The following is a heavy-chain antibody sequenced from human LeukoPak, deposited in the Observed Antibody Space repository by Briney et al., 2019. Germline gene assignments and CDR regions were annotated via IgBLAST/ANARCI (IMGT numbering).Heavy chain of an antibody. CDR3: GRAEKDGDYAGGRGFDY. J-gene: IGHJ4*02. CDR1: GGSISSGGYY. D-gene: IGHD4-17*01. V-gene: IGHV4-31*03. CDR2: IYYSGST. Sequence: SETLSLTCTVSGGSISSGGYYWSWIRQHPGKGLEWIGYIYYSGSTYYNPSLKSRVTISVDTSKNQFSLKLSSVTAADTAVYYCGRAEKDGDYAGGRGFDYWGQGTLVTVSS.